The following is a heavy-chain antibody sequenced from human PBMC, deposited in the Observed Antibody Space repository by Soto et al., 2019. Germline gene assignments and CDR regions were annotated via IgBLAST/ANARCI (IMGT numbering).Heavy chain of an antibody. D-gene: IGHD5-12*01. J-gene: IGHJ4*02. CDR1: GFTLSSYA. CDR3: VKGRRDGYPNTFDY. Sequence: SLRLSCSASGFTLSSYAMHWVRQAPGKGLEYVSAISSNGGSTYYADSVKGRFTISRDNSKNTLYLQMSSLRAEDTAVYYCVKGRRDGYPNTFDYWGQGTLVTVSS. CDR2: ISSNGGST. V-gene: IGHV3-64D*06.